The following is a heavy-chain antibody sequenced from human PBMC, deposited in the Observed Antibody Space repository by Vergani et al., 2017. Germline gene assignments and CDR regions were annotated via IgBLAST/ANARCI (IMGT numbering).Heavy chain of an antibody. J-gene: IGHJ5*02. CDR3: ARVGAMVLDHWFDP. CDR1: VGSISSGDYY. V-gene: IGHV4-30-4*01. CDR2: IYYSGST. Sequence: QVQLQESGPGLVKPSQTLSLTCTVSVGSISSGDYYWSWIRQPPGKGLEWIGYIYYSGSTYYNTSLKSRVTISVDTSKNQFSLKLSSVTAADTAVYYCARVGAMVLDHWFDPWGQGTLVTVSS. D-gene: IGHD3-10*01.